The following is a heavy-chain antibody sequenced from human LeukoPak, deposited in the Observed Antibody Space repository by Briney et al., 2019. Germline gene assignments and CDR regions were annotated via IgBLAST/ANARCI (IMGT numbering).Heavy chain of an antibody. J-gene: IGHJ6*03. D-gene: IGHD6-13*01. V-gene: IGHV1-69*05. CDR2: IIPIFGTA. CDR1: GGTFSSYA. CDR3: ARALEGIAAYRGYYYYYMDV. Sequence: SVKVSCKASGGTFSSYAISWVRQAPGQGLEWMGGIIPIFGTANYAQKFQGRVTITTDESTSTAYMELSSLRSEDMAVNYCARALEGIAAYRGYYYYYMDVGGKGTTVTVSS.